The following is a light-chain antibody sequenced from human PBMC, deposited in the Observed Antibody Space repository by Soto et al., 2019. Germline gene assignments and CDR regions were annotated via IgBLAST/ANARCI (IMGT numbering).Light chain of an antibody. V-gene: IGLV2-14*01. CDR2: DVS. CDR3: SSYTSSSIL. J-gene: IGLJ1*01. Sequence: QSALTQPASVSGSPGQSITISCTGTSSDVGGYNYVSWYQQHPGKAPKLMIYDVSNRPSGVSNRFSGSKSDNTASLTFSGLQAEDEADYYCSSYTSSSILFGTGTKVTVL. CDR1: SSDVGGYNY.